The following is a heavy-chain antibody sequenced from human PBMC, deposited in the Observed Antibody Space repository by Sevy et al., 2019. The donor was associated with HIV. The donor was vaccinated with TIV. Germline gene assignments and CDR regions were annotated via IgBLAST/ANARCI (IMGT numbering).Heavy chain of an antibody. D-gene: IGHD6-19*01. CDR3: ARADNIGWSTLDGFDL. Sequence: ASVKVSCKASGYTFTGHYMHWVRQAPGQGLEWMGRINPKSGGTNYAQKFQGRVTMTRDTSIITAYMELSSLRSDDTAVYYWARADNIGWSTLDGFDLWGQGTMVTVSS. J-gene: IGHJ3*01. CDR2: INPKSGGT. CDR1: GYTFTGHY. V-gene: IGHV1-2*06.